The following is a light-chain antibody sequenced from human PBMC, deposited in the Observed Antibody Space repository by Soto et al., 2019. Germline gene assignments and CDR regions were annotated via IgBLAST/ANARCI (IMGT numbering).Light chain of an antibody. CDR2: GAS. V-gene: IGKV3-15*01. CDR1: RSGSSS. J-gene: IGKJ1*01. Sequence: EIVRTHPPATLSVFPGGRNTPSCRASRSGSSSLAWYQQKPGRAPRLLIYGASTRATGIPARFSGSGSGTDFTLTISSLQSEDFAVYYCQQYDKWQTFGQGTKVDIK. CDR3: QQYDKWQT.